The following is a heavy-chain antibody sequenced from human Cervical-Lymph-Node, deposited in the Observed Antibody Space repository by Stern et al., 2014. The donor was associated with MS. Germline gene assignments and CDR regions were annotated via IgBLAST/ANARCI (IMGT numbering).Heavy chain of an antibody. V-gene: IGHV3-30*18. Sequence: QVQLVESGGGVVQPGRSLRLSCAASGFTFSDHGMHWVRQAPGKGLQWVALMSKDGSIKYYADSVKGRFTISRDNSKNTLYLQMNSLRAEDTALYYCAKEGSLYYASGSYDCWGQGTLVTVSS. J-gene: IGHJ4*02. CDR3: AKEGSLYYASGSYDC. CDR2: MSKDGSIK. D-gene: IGHD3-10*01. CDR1: GFTFSDHG.